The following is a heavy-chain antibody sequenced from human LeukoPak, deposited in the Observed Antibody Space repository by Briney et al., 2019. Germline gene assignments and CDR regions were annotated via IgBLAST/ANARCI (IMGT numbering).Heavy chain of an antibody. Sequence: GGSLRLSCAASGFTFYSYTKSWVRKALGRGLELDSSIRPSGYNTYCGDSVNRSFTISRDNSKNTVYLQMNNMRVDDTAVYYCARVAGWHWFDPWGQGTMVTVSS. CDR2: IRPSGYNT. J-gene: IGHJ5*02. CDR3: ARVAGWHWFDP. V-gene: IGHV3-23*01. D-gene: IGHD6-19*01. CDR1: GFTFYSYT.